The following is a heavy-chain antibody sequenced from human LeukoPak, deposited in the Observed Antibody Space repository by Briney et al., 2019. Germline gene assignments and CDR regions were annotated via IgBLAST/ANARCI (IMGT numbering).Heavy chain of an antibody. Sequence: SETLSLTCTVSGASFPSSSDYWGWIRQPPGRGLEWVGSMYYTGTTYYNPSLNSRVTISADMSKNLFSLKLTSVTAADTAVYYCARHPCSGGNCFGFIPNWFDPWGQGTPVTVSS. D-gene: IGHD2-15*01. V-gene: IGHV4-39*01. CDR1: GASFPSSSDY. J-gene: IGHJ5*02. CDR3: ARHPCSGGNCFGFIPNWFDP. CDR2: MYYTGTT.